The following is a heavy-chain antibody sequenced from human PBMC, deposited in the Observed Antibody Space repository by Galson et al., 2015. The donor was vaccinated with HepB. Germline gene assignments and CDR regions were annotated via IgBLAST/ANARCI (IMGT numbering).Heavy chain of an antibody. CDR3: VVEMATMVDY. CDR1: GFTFSSYA. V-gene: IGHV3-64D*06. Sequence: SLRLSCAASGFTFSSYAMHWVRQAPGKGLEYVSAISSNGGSTYYADSVKGRFTISRDNSKNTLYLQMSSLRAEDTAVYYCVVEMATMVDYWGQGTLVTVSS. J-gene: IGHJ4*02. D-gene: IGHD5-24*01. CDR2: ISSNGGST.